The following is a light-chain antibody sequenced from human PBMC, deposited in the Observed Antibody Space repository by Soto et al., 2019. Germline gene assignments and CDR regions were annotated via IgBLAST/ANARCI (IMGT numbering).Light chain of an antibody. Sequence: QSVLTQPASVSGSPGQSITISCTGTSSDVGGYNYVSWYQQQSGKAPKLMIHEVSNRPSGVSNQFSGAKSGMTASRTISELQAEDEADYYCSSYTSSGAYVFGIGTKVTV. CDR2: EVS. CDR1: SSDVGGYNY. V-gene: IGLV2-14*01. CDR3: SSYTSSGAYV. J-gene: IGLJ1*01.